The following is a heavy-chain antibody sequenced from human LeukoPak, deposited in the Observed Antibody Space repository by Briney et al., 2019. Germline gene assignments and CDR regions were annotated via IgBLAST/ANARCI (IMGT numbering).Heavy chain of an antibody. CDR1: GYIFTTFG. V-gene: IGHV1-18*01. CDR2: ISNYNGIT. J-gene: IGHJ4*02. CDR3: ARLDTDTRGFYYFDS. Sequence: GASVKVSCKASGYIFTTFGISWVRQAPGQGLEWMGWISNYNGITNYEKKFRGRVTMTRNISSNTAYMELRSLTSDDTALYYCARLDTDTRGFYYFDSWGQGALVTVSS. D-gene: IGHD5-18*01.